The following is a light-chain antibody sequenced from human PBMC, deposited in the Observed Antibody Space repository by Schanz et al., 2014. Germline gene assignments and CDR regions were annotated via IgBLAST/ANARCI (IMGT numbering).Light chain of an antibody. V-gene: IGKV4-1*01. CDR2: WAS. J-gene: IGKJ3*01. Sequence: DIVMTQSPDSLAVSLGERATINCKSSQNVSYSSNNKPYLAWYQHKPGQPPKLLIYWASTRESGVPDRFSGSGSGTDFTLTISSLQAEDVAIYYCQHYYTTPFTFGPGTKVEIK. CDR1: QNVSYSSNNKPY. CDR3: QHYYTTPFT.